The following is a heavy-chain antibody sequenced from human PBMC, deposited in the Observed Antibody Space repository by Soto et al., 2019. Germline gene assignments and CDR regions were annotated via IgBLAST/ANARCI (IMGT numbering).Heavy chain of an antibody. J-gene: IGHJ6*02. Sequence: ETLSLNCAVSGYSIASGYYWAWIRQPPGKGLEWIGSIYHAGSVYYNPSLNSRVAMSLDTSDNHFSLKLTSVTAADTAVYYCARTFDYYGMDVWGQGTTVTVSS. V-gene: IGHV4-38-2*01. CDR1: GYSIASGYY. CDR2: IYHAGSV. CDR3: ARTFDYYGMDV.